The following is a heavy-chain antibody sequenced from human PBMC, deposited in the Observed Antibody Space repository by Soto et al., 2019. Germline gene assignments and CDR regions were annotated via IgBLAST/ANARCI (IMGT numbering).Heavy chain of an antibody. V-gene: IGHV1-69*13. D-gene: IGHD3-9*01. J-gene: IGHJ6*02. Sequence: SVKVSCKASGGTFSSYAISWVRQAPGQGLECMGGIIPIFGTANYAQKFQGRVTITADESTSTAYMELSSLRSEDTAVYYCARVKHDILTGYYIHYYYGMDVWGQGTTVTVPS. CDR3: ARVKHDILTGYYIHYYYGMDV. CDR2: IIPIFGTA. CDR1: GGTFSSYA.